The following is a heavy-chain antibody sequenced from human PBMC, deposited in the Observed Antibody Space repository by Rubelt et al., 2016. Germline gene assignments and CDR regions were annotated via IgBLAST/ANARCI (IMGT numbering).Heavy chain of an antibody. D-gene: IGHD3-22*01. CDR3: AILGYYYDSSGYYGAYFDY. CDR2: IYYSGST. J-gene: IGHJ4*02. Sequence: QVQLQESGPGLVKPSETLSLTCTVSGGSISTYYWGWIRQPPGKGLEWIGSIYYSGSTYYNPSLKSRVTISVDTSKNQFSLKRSSVTAADTAVYYCAILGYYYDSSGYYGAYFDYWGQGTLVTVSS. CDR1: GGSISTYY. V-gene: IGHV4-39*01.